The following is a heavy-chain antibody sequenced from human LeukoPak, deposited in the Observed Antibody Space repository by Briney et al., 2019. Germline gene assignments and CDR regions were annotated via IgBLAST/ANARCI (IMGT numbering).Heavy chain of an antibody. D-gene: IGHD6-19*01. CDR2: INSDGSIT. Sequence: GGSLRLSCAASGFTFSSYWMYWVRQAPGKGLVWVSHINSDGSITSYADSVKGRFTISRNNAKNTLYLQMNSLIAEDTAVYYCARVQRSSSGWYETGLDYWGQGTLVTVSS. V-gene: IGHV3-74*01. CDR1: GFTFSSYW. J-gene: IGHJ4*02. CDR3: ARVQRSSSGWYETGLDY.